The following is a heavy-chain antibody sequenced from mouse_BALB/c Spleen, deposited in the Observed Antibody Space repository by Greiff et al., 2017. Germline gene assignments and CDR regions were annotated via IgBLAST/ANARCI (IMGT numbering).Heavy chain of an antibody. CDR2: IDPENGNT. J-gene: IGHJ4*01. V-gene: IGHV14-1*02. CDR1: GFNIKDYY. D-gene: IGHD2-4*01. Sequence: EVQLQQSGAELVRPGALVKLSCKASGFNIKDYYMHWVKQRPEQGLEWIGWIDPENGNTIYDPKFQGKASITADTSSNTAYLQLSSLTSEDTAVYYCARMSTTTSYYAMDYWGQGTSVTVSS. CDR3: ARMSTTTSYYAMDY.